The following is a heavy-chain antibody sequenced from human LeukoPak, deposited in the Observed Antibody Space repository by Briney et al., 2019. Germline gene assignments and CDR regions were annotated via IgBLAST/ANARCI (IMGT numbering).Heavy chain of an antibody. CDR1: GFTFSNYA. CDR3: ARGSYGDFIYFDY. Sequence: PGGSLRLSCETSGFTFSNYAMSWVRQAPGRGLEWVSGISYGDGGTYYADSVKGRFTVSRDNSKNTLSLQMNSLRAEDTAVYYCARGSYGDFIYFDYWGQGTLVTVSS. J-gene: IGHJ4*02. V-gene: IGHV3-23*01. CDR2: ISYGDGGT. D-gene: IGHD4-17*01.